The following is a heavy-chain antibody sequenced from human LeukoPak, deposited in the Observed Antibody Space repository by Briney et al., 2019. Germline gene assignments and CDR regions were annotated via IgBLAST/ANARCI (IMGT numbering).Heavy chain of an antibody. J-gene: IGHJ4*02. Sequence: PGGSLRLSRAASGFVFSNYGMHWVRQAPGKGLEWVAFTRYDGTNGNYADPVKGRFTISRDNSKNTLYLQMNSLRAEDTAVYYCARAGDYDLYWGQGTLVTVSS. CDR2: TRYDGTNG. V-gene: IGHV3-30*02. CDR3: ARAGDYDLY. CDR1: GFVFSNYG. D-gene: IGHD4-17*01.